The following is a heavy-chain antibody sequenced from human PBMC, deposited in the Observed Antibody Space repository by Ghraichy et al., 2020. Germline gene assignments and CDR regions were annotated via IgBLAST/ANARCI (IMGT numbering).Heavy chain of an antibody. CDR3: ARLRRGWFPGYFDY. Sequence: GGSLRLSCAASGFTFSDYTMNWVRQTPGKGLEWVSSISGTSSYIHYADSAKGRFTISRDSAKNSLYLQMNSLGAEDTAVYYCARLRRGWFPGYFDYWGQGTLVTVSS. V-gene: IGHV3-21*01. CDR1: GFTFSDYT. D-gene: IGHD6-19*01. J-gene: IGHJ4*02. CDR2: ISGTSSYI.